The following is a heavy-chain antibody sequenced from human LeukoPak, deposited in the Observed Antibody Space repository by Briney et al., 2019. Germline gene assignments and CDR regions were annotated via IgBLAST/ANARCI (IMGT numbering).Heavy chain of an antibody. CDR3: AGGRLSLIAARWEYFQH. V-gene: IGHV1-69*05. CDR2: IIPIFGTA. Sequence: SVKVSCKASGGTFSSYAISWVRQAPGQGLEWMGGIIPIFGTANYAQKFQGRVTITTDESTSTAYMELSSLRSEDTAVYYCAGGRLSLIAARWEYFQHWGQGTLVTVSS. D-gene: IGHD6-6*01. J-gene: IGHJ1*01. CDR1: GGTFSSYA.